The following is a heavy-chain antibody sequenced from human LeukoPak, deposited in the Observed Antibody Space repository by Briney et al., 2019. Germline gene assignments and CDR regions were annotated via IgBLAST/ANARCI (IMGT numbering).Heavy chain of an antibody. CDR1: GGSISSSSYY. Sequence: PSETLSLTCTVSGGSISSSSYYWGWIRQPPGKGLEWIGSIYYSGSTYYNPSLKSRVTISVDTSKNQFSLKLSSVTAADTAVYYCARTPRYYYGSGSYYMTYLDYWGQGTLVTVSS. CDR2: IYYSGST. D-gene: IGHD3-10*01. V-gene: IGHV4-39*07. CDR3: ARTPRYYYGSGSYYMTYLDY. J-gene: IGHJ4*02.